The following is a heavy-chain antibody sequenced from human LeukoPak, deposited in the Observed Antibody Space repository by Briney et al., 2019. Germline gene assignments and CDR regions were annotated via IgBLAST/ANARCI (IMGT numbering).Heavy chain of an antibody. CDR2: IGGSGGST. Sequence: GGSLRLSCAASGFTFSSYAMSWVRPAPGKGLEWVSAIGGSGGSTYYADSVKGRFTISRDNSKNTLYLQMNSLRAEDTAVYYCAKGRNPLRPIYFDYWGQGTLVTVSS. CDR1: GFTFSSYA. V-gene: IGHV3-23*01. CDR3: AKGRNPLRPIYFDY. J-gene: IGHJ4*02. D-gene: IGHD4-17*01.